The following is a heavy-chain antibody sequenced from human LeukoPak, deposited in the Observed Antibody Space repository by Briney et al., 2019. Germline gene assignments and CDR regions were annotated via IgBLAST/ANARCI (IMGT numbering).Heavy chain of an antibody. CDR3: ARQGPDWAFCSPTTCYNWFDP. V-gene: IGHV3-23*01. Sequence: GGSLRLSCAASGFTFISYAMTWVRQAPGKGLEWVSSISGRGDSTVFADSVKGRFTVSRDNSKNTVYLQMNSLRADDTATYYCARQGPDWAFCSPTTCYNWFDPWGQGTLVTVSS. J-gene: IGHJ5*02. CDR1: GFTFISYA. CDR2: ISGRGDST. D-gene: IGHD2-2*01.